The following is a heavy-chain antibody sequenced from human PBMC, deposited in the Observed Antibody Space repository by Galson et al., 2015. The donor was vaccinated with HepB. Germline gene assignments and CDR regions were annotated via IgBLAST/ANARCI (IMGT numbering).Heavy chain of an antibody. Sequence: SVKVSCKASGGTFSSYAISWVRQAPGQGLEWMGGIIPIFGTANYAQKFQGRVTITADESTSTAYMELSSLRSEDTAVYYCAQGGRHPSEGVNYYYYGMDVWGQGTTVTVSS. V-gene: IGHV1-69*13. CDR2: IIPIFGTA. D-gene: IGHD2-8*01. J-gene: IGHJ6*02. CDR1: GGTFSSYA. CDR3: AQGGRHPSEGVNYYYYGMDV.